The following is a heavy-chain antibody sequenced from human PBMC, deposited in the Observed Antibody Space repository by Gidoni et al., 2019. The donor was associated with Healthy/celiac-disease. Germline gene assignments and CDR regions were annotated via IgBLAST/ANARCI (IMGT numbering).Heavy chain of an antibody. J-gene: IGHJ6*02. CDR2: ISYDGSNK. CDR3: AKDLGDYDFWSGPNYYYGMDV. CDR1: GFTLSSYG. D-gene: IGHD3-3*01. Sequence: QVQLVESGGGVVQPGRSLRLPCAASGFTLSSYGMHWFRQAPGKGLEWVAVISYDGSNKYYADSVKGRFTISRDNSKNTLYLQMNSLRAEDTAVYYCAKDLGDYDFWSGPNYYYGMDVWGQGTTVTVSS. V-gene: IGHV3-30*18.